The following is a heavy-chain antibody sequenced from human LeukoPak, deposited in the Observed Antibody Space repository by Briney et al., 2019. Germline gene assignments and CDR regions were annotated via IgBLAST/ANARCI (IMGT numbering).Heavy chain of an antibody. V-gene: IGHV3-48*01. CDR3: ARDDSSGYYY. CDR2: ISSSSSTI. Sequence: GGSLRLSCAASGFTFSSYSMNWVRQAPGKGLEWVSYISSSSSTIYYADSVKGRFTISRDNAKNSLYLQMNSLRAGDTAVYYCARDDSSGYYYWGQGTLVTVSS. J-gene: IGHJ4*02. D-gene: IGHD3-22*01. CDR1: GFTFSSYS.